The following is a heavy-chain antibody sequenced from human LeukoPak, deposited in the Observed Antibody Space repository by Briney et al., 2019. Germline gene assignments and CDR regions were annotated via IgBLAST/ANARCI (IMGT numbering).Heavy chain of an antibody. CDR2: IYYSGST. J-gene: IGHJ4*02. CDR3: ARRGYKEYYFDY. V-gene: IGHV4-59*08. Sequence: SETLSLTCTVSGGSISIYYWSWIRQPPGKGLEWIGYIYYSGSTNYNPSLKSRVTISVDTSKNQFSLKLSSVTAADTAVYYCARRGYKEYYFDYWGQGTLVTVSS. CDR1: GGSISIYY. D-gene: IGHD2-2*02.